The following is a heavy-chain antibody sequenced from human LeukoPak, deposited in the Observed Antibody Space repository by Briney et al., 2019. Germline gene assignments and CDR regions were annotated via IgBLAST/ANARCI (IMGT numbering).Heavy chain of an antibody. CDR1: GGSLSSYY. D-gene: IGHD6-19*01. J-gene: IGHJ5*02. Sequence: SETLSLTCTVSGGSLSSYYWSWIRQTAGKGLEWIGRIYTSGSTNYNPTLKSRVAMSVDTSKNQFSLKLSSVTAADTAVYYCAIDVPPGSGLYWFDLWGQGTLVTVSS. CDR2: IYTSGST. V-gene: IGHV4-4*07. CDR3: AIDVPPGSGLYWFDL.